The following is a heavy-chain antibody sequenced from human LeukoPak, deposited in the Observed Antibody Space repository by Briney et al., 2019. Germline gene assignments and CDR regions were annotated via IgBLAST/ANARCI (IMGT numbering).Heavy chain of an antibody. Sequence: SETLSLTCTVSGGSLSSYYWSWIRQPAGKGLEWIGRIYTSGSTNYNPSLKSRVTMSVDASKNQFSLKLNSVTAADTAVYYCAKSGGYGLIDCWGQGTLVTVSS. CDR1: GGSLSSYY. CDR2: IYTSGST. CDR3: AKSGGYGLIDC. V-gene: IGHV4-4*07. D-gene: IGHD1-26*01. J-gene: IGHJ4*02.